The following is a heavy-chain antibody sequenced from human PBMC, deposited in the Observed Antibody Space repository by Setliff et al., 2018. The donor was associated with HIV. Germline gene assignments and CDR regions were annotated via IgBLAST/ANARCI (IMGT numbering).Heavy chain of an antibody. CDR3: ARAMYSYYLDI. V-gene: IGHV3-64*04. Sequence: PGGSLRLSCSASGFTFSSYAMHWVRQAPGKGLEYVSAISSNGGSTYYADSVKGRFTISRDNSKNTLYLQMNSLRSEDTAIYYCARAMYSYYLDIWGQGALVTVSS. CDR2: ISSNGGST. J-gene: IGHJ4*02. CDR1: GFTFSSYA. D-gene: IGHD4-4*01.